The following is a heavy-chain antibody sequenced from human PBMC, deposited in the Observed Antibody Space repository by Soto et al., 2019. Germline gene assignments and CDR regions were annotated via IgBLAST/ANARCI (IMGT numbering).Heavy chain of an antibody. V-gene: IGHV1-18*04. CDR2: ISAYNGNT. Sequence: XSVKVSCKASVYTFTSYGISWVRQAPGQGLEWMGWISAYNGNTNYAQKLQGRVTMTTDTSTSTAYMELRSLRSDDTAVYYCARGRDLTLYYGMDVWGQGTTVTVSS. CDR3: ARGRDLTLYYGMDV. CDR1: VYTFTSYG. J-gene: IGHJ6*02.